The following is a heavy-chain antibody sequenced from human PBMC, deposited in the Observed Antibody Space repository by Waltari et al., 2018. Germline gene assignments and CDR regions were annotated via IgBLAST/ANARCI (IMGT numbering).Heavy chain of an antibody. CDR3: SAAGDY. D-gene: IGHD2-15*01. Sequence: EVQLVAQGGGLVQPGGSLRISCAASGFTFTHYAMSWVRQVPGKGLEWVSAISGSGASTHVADSVKGRFSISRDNSKEMIYLQMNSLRVEDTAIYYCSAAGDYWGQGTQVTVSS. CDR2: ISGSGAST. V-gene: IGHV3-23*04. J-gene: IGHJ4*02. CDR1: GFTFTHYA.